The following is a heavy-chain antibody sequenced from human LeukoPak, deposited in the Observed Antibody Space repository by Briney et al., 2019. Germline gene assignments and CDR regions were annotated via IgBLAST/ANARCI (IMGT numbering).Heavy chain of an antibody. CDR3: ARGGRYYDSSGYSRYFQH. V-gene: IGHV4-34*01. J-gene: IGHJ1*01. Sequence: SETLSLTCAVYGGSFSGYYWSWIRQPPGKGLEWIGEINHSGSTNYNPSLKSRVTISVDTSKNQFSLKLSSVTAADTAVYYCARGGRYYDSSGYSRYFQHWGQGTLVTVSS. CDR2: INHSGST. CDR1: GGSFSGYY. D-gene: IGHD3-22*01.